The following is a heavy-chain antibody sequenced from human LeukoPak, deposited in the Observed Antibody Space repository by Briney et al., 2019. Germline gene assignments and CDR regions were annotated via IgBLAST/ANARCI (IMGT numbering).Heavy chain of an antibody. J-gene: IGHJ4*02. D-gene: IGHD3-22*01. Sequence: GGSLRLSCAASGFTFSNYYISWVRQAPGKGLEWVCGINRIGSITGCADSVKGRFTISRDNSKNTLYLQMNSLRAEDTAVYYCASLTMIVANFDYWGQGTLVTVSS. CDR2: INRIGSIT. CDR1: GFTFSNYY. CDR3: ASLTMIVANFDY. V-gene: IGHV3-20*04.